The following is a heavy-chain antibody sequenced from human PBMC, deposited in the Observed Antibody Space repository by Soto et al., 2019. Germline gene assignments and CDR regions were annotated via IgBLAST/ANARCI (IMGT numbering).Heavy chain of an antibody. V-gene: IGHV3-23*01. CDR2: LSSHGATT. D-gene: IGHD3-22*01. CDR3: ARTRSAYYDSSGYYDI. Sequence: GGSLILSCAASGFAFSYYPMTWVRQAPGKRLEWVSSLSSHGATTYHADSVKGRFTISRDNSRNTLYLHIDNVRVEDSAVYFCARTRSAYYDSSGYYDIWGQGTVVTVSS. CDR1: GFAFSYYP. J-gene: IGHJ3*02.